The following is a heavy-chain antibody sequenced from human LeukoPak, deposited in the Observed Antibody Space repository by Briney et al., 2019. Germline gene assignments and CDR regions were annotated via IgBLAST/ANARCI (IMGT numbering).Heavy chain of an antibody. D-gene: IGHD6-19*01. CDR1: GFTFSSYG. CDR3: AKDAGYSSGRYSYDAFDI. J-gene: IGHJ3*02. CDR2: IHYDGTNE. Sequence: GGSLRLSCAASGFTFSSYGMHWVRQAPGKGLEWVAFIHYDGTNEYYADSVKGRFTISRDNSKNTLYLQMNSLRAEDTAVYYCAKDAGYSSGRYSYDAFDIWGQGTMVTVSS. V-gene: IGHV3-30*02.